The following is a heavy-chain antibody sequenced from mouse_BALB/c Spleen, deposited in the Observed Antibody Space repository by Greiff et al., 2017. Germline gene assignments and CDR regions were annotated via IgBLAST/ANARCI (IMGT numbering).Heavy chain of an antibody. J-gene: IGHJ2*01. D-gene: IGHD1-1*01. Sequence: EVMLVESGGDLVKPGGSLKLSCAASGFTFSSYGMSWVRQTPDKRLEWVATISSGGSYTYYPDSVKGRFTISRDNAKNTLYLQMSSLKSEDTAMYYCASLITTVVATRYYFDYWGQGTTLTVSS. V-gene: IGHV5-6*01. CDR3: ASLITTVVATRYYFDY. CDR1: GFTFSSYG. CDR2: ISSGGSYT.